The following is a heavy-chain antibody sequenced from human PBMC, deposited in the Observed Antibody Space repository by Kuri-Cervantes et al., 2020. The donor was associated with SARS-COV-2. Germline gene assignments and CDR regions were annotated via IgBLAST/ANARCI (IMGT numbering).Heavy chain of an antibody. CDR2: ISGSGGST. CDR1: GFVFDFYE. D-gene: IGHD3-3*01. V-gene: IGHV3-23*01. J-gene: IGHJ6*02. CDR3: AKGPYYDFWSGYYTTGLFDYYGMDV. Sequence: GGSLRLSCLTSGFVFDFYEMNWVRQAPGKGLEWVSAISGSGGSTYYADSVKGRFTISRDNSKNTLYLQMNSLRAEDTAVYYCAKGPYYDFWSGYYTTGLFDYYGMDVWGQGTTVTVSS.